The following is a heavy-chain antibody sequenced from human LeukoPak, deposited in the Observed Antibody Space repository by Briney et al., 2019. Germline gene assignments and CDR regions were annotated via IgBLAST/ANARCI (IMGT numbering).Heavy chain of an antibody. CDR3: ARAPFGGYYYYGMDV. CDR2: IYYSGST. J-gene: IGHJ6*04. CDR1: GGSISSYY. D-gene: IGHD3-10*01. V-gene: IGHV4-59*01. Sequence: PSETLSLTCTVSGGSISSYYWSWIRQPPGKGLEWIGYIYYSGSTNYNPSLKSRVTISVDTSKNQFSLKLSSVTAANTAVYYCARAPFGGYYYYGMDVWGKGTTVTVSS.